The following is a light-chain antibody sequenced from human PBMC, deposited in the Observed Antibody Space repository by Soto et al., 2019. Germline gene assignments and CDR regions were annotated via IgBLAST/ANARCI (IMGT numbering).Light chain of an antibody. CDR1: QSLLHSNGYNY. CDR3: MQALQTVGT. V-gene: IGKV2-28*01. Sequence: DIVMTPSPLSLPVTPGEPASISCRSSQSLLHSNGYNYLDWYLQKPGQSPQLLIYLGSNRASGVPDRFSGSGSGTDFTLKISRVEAEDVGVYYCMQALQTVGTFGQGTKVEIK. J-gene: IGKJ1*01. CDR2: LGS.